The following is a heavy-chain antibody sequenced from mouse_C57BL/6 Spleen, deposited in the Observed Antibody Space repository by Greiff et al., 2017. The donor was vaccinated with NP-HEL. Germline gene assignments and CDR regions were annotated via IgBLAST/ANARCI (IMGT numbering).Heavy chain of an antibody. V-gene: IGHV5-16*01. CDR3: ARADYYGSSYGYFDV. J-gene: IGHJ1*03. Sequence: EVKVVESEGGLVQPGSSMKLSCTASGFTFSDYYMAWVRQVPEKGLEWVANINYDGSSTYYLDSLKSRFIISRDNAKNILYLQMSSLKSEDTATYYCARADYYGSSYGYFDVWGTGTTVTVSS. CDR1: GFTFSDYY. D-gene: IGHD1-1*01. CDR2: INYDGSST.